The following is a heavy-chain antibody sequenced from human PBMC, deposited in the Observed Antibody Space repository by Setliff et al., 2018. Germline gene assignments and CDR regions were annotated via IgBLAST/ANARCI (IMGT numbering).Heavy chain of an antibody. CDR3: AREYYYDSSGYRTSFDP. CDR2: INAGNDNT. D-gene: IGHD3-22*01. V-gene: IGHV1-3*01. CDR1: GYTFTSYA. J-gene: IGHJ5*02. Sequence: ASVKVSCKASGYTFTSYAMHWVRQAPGQRLEWMGWINAGNDNTKYSQKFQGRVTITRDTSASTAYMELSSLRSEDTAVYYCAREYYYDSSGYRTSFDPWGQGTLVTVSS.